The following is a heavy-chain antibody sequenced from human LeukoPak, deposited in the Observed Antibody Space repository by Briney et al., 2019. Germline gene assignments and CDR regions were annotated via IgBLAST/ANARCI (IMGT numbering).Heavy chain of an antibody. CDR3: AKDRSGSYDAFNI. J-gene: IGHJ3*02. CDR1: GFTFSSYG. V-gene: IGHV3-30*02. Sequence: PGGSLRLSCAASGFTFSSYGMHWVRQAPGKGLEWVAFIRCDGSNKYYADSVKGRFTISRDNSKNTLYLQMNSLRAEDTAVYYCAKDRSGSYDAFNIWGQGTMVTVSS. CDR2: IRCDGSNK. D-gene: IGHD1-26*01.